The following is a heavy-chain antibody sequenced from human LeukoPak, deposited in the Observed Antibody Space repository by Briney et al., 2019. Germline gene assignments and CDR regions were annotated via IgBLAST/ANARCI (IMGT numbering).Heavy chain of an antibody. J-gene: IGHJ4*02. D-gene: IGHD6-13*01. CDR1: GGSISSYY. CDR2: IHYSGTT. Sequence: KPSETLSLTCTVSGGSISSYYWSWIRQPPGKGLEWIGYIHYSGTTNYNPSLKSRVTISVDTSKNQFSLKLSSVTAADTAVYYCARVTFPYSSSWYLDYWGQGTLVTVSS. CDR3: ARVTFPYSSSWYLDY. V-gene: IGHV4-59*01.